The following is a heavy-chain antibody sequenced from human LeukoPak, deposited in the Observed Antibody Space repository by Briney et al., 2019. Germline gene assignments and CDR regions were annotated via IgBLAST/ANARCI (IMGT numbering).Heavy chain of an antibody. Sequence: GGSLRLSCAASGFTFRNYVMSWVRQTPEKGLEWVSAITGDGGGTNHADSVKGRFTIFRDNAKNSLYLQMNSLRDEDTAVYYCARAKYFDYWGQGTLVTVSS. CDR1: GFTFRNYV. CDR2: ITGDGGGT. J-gene: IGHJ4*02. CDR3: ARAKYFDY. V-gene: IGHV3-23*01.